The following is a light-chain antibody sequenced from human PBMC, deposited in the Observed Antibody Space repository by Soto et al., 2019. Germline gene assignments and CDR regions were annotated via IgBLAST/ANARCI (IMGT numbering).Light chain of an antibody. CDR3: QQHNNWPRT. V-gene: IGKV3-15*01. CDR2: DVS. J-gene: IGKJ1*01. CDR1: QTVNSN. Sequence: IVMTQSPATLSVSPGARATLSCRASQTVNSNLAWYQQKPGQAPRLLIYDVSTRATAIPARFSGSGSGTEFTLTISSLQSEDFAVYYCQQHNNWPRTFGQGTKVEIK.